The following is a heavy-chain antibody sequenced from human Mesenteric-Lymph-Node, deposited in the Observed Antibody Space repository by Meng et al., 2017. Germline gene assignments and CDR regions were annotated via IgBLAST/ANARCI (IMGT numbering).Heavy chain of an antibody. CDR2: IIPIFGTA. CDR1: GGTFSSYA. D-gene: IGHD6-19*01. J-gene: IGHJ4*02. CDR3: ATVEAAVAEFDY. Sequence: SVKVSCKASGGTFSSYAISWVRQAPGQGLEWMGGIIPIFGTANYAQKLQGRVTMTTDTSTSTAYMELSSLRSEDTAVCYCATVEAAVAEFDYWGQGTLVTVSS. V-gene: IGHV1-69*05.